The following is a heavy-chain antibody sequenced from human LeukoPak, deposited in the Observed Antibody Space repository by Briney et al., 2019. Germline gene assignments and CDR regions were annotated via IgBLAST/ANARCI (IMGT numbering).Heavy chain of an antibody. CDR1: GDSINSLDL. V-gene: IGHV4-4*02. CDR3: ARGRQYYDFWSGYHRDDYYYGMDV. D-gene: IGHD3-3*01. CDR2: MYLSGTT. J-gene: IGHJ6*02. Sequence: SGTLSLTCTVSGDSINSLDLWSWVRQPPGKGLEWIGEMYLSGTTHSNPSVKSRVTISVDTSKNQFSLKLSSVTAADTAVYYCARGRQYYDFWSGYHRDDYYYGMDVWGQGTTVTVSS.